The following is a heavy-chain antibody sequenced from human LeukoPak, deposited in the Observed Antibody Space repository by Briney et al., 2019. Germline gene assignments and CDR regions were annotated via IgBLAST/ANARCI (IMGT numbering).Heavy chain of an antibody. D-gene: IGHD3-9*01. CDR1: EYTFTGYY. CDR3: ARGSRFFDWSNTDGGVDY. J-gene: IGHJ4*02. CDR2: VNPNRGGT. Sequence: GASVKVSCKASEYTFTGYYMHWVRQPPGQGLEWMGRVNPNRGGTNYAKKFQDRVTMTRDTSTTTAYMELSRLRSDDTAVYYCARGSRFFDWSNTDGGVDYWGQGTLVTVSS. V-gene: IGHV1-2*06.